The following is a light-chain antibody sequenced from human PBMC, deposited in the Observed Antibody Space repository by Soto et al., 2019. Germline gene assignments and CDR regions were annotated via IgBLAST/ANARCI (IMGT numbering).Light chain of an antibody. CDR1: QGITNY. Sequence: DIQMTQSPSSLSASVGDRVTITCRASQGITNYLAWYQQQPGKVPKLLMYAASTLQSGVPSRFSGSGSGTDFTLTIRSLQPEDVATYYCQRYNSVPPVTFGPGTKVNL. CDR3: QRYNSVPPVT. J-gene: IGKJ3*01. CDR2: AAS. V-gene: IGKV1-27*01.